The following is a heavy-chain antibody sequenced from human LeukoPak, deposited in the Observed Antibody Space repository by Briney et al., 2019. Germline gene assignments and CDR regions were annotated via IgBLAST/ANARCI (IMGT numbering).Heavy chain of an antibody. D-gene: IGHD1-26*01. V-gene: IGHV4-59*08. CDR2: IDNSGST. CDR3: ARNGGGYSFDS. CDR1: GGSIRSYY. J-gene: IGHJ4*02. Sequence: PSETLSLTCTVPGGSIRSYYWSWIRQPPGKGLEWIGYIDNSGSTTCNPSLKSRVLISVDTSKNQFSLKLSSVIAADTAVYYCARNGGGYSFDSWGQGTLVTVSS.